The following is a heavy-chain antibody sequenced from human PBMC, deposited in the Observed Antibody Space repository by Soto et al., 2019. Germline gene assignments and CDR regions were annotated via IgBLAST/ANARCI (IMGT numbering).Heavy chain of an antibody. CDR3: ARGPRSSPYFDY. Sequence: PGESLKISCQCSGYTFSNFWIAWVRQLPGKGLEYMRQIYPGDSETRYSLSFHGKVTISADRSIGTAYLQWGSLEASDSAFCFWARGPRSSPYFDYWGQGALVTAPQ. CDR2: IYPGDSET. V-gene: IGHV5-51*01. CDR1: GYTFSNFW. D-gene: IGHD6-13*01. J-gene: IGHJ4*02.